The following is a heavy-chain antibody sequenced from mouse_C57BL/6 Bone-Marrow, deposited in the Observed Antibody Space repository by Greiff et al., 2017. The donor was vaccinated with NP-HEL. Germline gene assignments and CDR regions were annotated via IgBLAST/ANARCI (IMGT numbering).Heavy chain of an antibody. CDR3: AREGGYYEYFDV. CDR2: IHPNSGST. V-gene: IGHV1-64*01. CDR1: GYTFTSYW. D-gene: IGHD2-3*01. J-gene: IGHJ1*03. Sequence: QVQLQQSGAELVKPGASVKLSCKASGYTFTSYWMHWVKQRPGQGLEWIGMIHPNSGSTNYNEKFKSKATLTVDKSSSTAYMQLSSLTSEDSAVYYCAREGGYYEYFDVWGTGTTVTVSS.